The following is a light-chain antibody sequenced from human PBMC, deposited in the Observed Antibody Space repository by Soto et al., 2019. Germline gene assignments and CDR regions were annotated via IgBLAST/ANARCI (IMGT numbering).Light chain of an antibody. Sequence: SYELTQPPSMSVAPGQTARITCGGSKVGSKSVHWYQQKPGQAPVLVIYYDTHRPSGIPERFSGSNSGTTATLTISRVEAGDEADYYCQVWDSSSGHPYVFGTGTKVTVL. CDR3: QVWDSSSGHPYV. CDR1: KVGSKS. CDR2: YDT. J-gene: IGLJ1*01. V-gene: IGLV3-21*04.